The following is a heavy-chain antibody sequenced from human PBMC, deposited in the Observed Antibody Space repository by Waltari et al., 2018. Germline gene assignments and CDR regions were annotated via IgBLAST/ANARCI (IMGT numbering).Heavy chain of an antibody. CDR1: GFTFSSYG. Sequence: QVQLVESGGGVVQPGGSLRLSCAASGFTFSSYGMHWVRQAPGKGLEWVAFIRYDGSNKYYADSVKGRFTISRDNSKNTLYLQMNSLRAEDTAVYYCAKDPQKRSAVYGSGSYYPSYFDYWGQGTLVTVSS. J-gene: IGHJ4*02. D-gene: IGHD3-10*01. CDR2: IRYDGSNK. CDR3: AKDPQKRSAVYGSGSYYPSYFDY. V-gene: IGHV3-30*02.